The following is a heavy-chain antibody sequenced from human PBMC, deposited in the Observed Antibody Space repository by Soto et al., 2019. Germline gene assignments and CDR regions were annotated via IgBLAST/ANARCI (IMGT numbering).Heavy chain of an antibody. CDR1: GYTFTSYG. Sequence: QVQLVQSGAEVKKPGASVKVSCKASGYTFTSYGISWVRQAPGQGLEWMGWISAYNGNTNYAQKLQGRVTMTTDTATSTAYMELRSLRSDDTAVYYCARSLGELSLLGYYYYYMDVWGKGTTVTVSS. J-gene: IGHJ6*03. V-gene: IGHV1-18*01. D-gene: IGHD3-16*02. CDR3: ARSLGELSLLGYYYYYMDV. CDR2: ISAYNGNT.